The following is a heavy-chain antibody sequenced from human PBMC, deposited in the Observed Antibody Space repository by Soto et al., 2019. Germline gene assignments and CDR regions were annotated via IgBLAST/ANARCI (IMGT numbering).Heavy chain of an antibody. V-gene: IGHV3-23*01. J-gene: IGHJ6*02. CDR1: GFTFSSYA. CDR3: AKVAVAATRFYYYCGMDV. CDR2: ISGSGGST. D-gene: IGHD2-15*01. Sequence: GGSLRLSCAASGFTFSSYAMSWVRQAPGKGLEWVSAISGSGGSTYYADSVKGRFTISRDNSKNTLYLQMNSLRAEDTAVYYCAKVAVAATRFYYYCGMDVWGRGTTITVSS.